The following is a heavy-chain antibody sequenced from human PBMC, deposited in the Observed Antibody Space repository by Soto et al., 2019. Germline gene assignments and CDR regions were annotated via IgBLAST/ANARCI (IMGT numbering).Heavy chain of an antibody. J-gene: IGHJ6*02. Sequence: SETLSLTCAVSGGSISSGGYSWSWIRQPPGKGLEWIGYIYHSGSTYYNPSLKSRVTISVDTSKNQFSLKLSSVTAADTAVYYCARHGAYYGDYVPLYYYGMDVWGQGTTVTVSS. V-gene: IGHV4-30-2*01. CDR2: IYHSGST. CDR3: ARHGAYYGDYVPLYYYGMDV. D-gene: IGHD4-17*01. CDR1: GGSISSGGYS.